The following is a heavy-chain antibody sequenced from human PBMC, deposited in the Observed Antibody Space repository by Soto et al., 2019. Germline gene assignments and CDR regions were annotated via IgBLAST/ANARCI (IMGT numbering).Heavy chain of an antibody. J-gene: IGHJ6*02. V-gene: IGHV4-31*03. CDR3: ARLPSIINYPMDV. CDR2: IYYSGRT. D-gene: IGHD3-10*01. Sequence: RSLTCIVSGGSINSAGYYWSWVRQPPGKGLEWIGNIYYSGRTYYNPSLKSRVSIEVDTSNNHFSLTLRSVTPADTAVYFCARLPSIINYPMDVWGQGTTVTVSS. CDR1: GGSINSAGYY.